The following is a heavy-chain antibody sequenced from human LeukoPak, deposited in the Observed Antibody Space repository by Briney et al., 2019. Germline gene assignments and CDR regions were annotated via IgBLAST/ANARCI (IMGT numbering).Heavy chain of an antibody. CDR1: GFTFSSSA. CDR2: ISNNGGYT. CDR3: AKWTRTTLFRGDRARFDS. D-gene: IGHD3-10*01. V-gene: IGHV3-23*01. J-gene: IGHJ4*02. Sequence: GGSLRLSCAASGFTFSSSAMSWVRQAPGKGLEWVSAISNNGGYTYYADSVKGRFTISRDTSKTTISLQMNSLRVEDSAVYYCAKWTRTTLFRGDRARFDSWGQGTLVTVSS.